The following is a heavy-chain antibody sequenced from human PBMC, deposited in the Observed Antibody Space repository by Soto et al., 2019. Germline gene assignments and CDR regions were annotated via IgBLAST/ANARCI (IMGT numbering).Heavy chain of an antibody. Sequence: PGGSLRLSCAASGFTFSSYSMNRVRQAPGKGLEWVSSISSSSSYIYYADSVKGRLTISRDNAKNSLYLQMNSLRAEDTAVYYCARVAGGSSSSSPSPFDYWGQGTLVTVSS. V-gene: IGHV3-21*01. CDR3: ARVAGGSSSSSPSPFDY. J-gene: IGHJ4*02. D-gene: IGHD6-6*01. CDR2: ISSSSSYI. CDR1: GFTFSSYS.